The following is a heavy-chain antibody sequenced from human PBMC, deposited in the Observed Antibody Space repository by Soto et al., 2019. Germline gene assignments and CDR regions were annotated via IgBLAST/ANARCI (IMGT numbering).Heavy chain of an antibody. J-gene: IGHJ4*02. Sequence: EVQLLESGGGLVQPGGSLRLSCAASGFTFSTYAMTWVRQAPGKGLEWVSTISGSGVSTYYADSVKGRFTISRDNSKKTLYLQMNSLRGEDTAQYYCAKGVGVTRKYFDYWGQGTLVTVSS. V-gene: IGHV3-23*01. CDR1: GFTFSTYA. CDR2: ISGSGVST. CDR3: AKGVGVTRKYFDY.